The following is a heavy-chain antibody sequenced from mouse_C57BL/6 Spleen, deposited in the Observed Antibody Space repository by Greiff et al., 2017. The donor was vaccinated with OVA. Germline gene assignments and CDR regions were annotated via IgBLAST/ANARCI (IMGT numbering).Heavy chain of an antibody. CDR1: GFSLTSYG. D-gene: IGHD2-4*01. Sequence: QVQLQQSGPGLVQPSQSLSITCTVSGFSLTSYGVHWVRQSPGKGLEWLGVIWRGGSTDYNAAFMSRLSITNDNSKSQVFFKMNSLQADDTAIYYCAKNGDYDVGSYLDYWGQGTTLTVSS. CDR2: IWRGGST. J-gene: IGHJ2*01. V-gene: IGHV2-5*01. CDR3: AKNGDYDVGSYLDY.